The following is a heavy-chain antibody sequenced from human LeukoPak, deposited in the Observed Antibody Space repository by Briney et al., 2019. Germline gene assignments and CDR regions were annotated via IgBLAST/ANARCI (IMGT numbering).Heavy chain of an antibody. Sequence: GGSLRLSCAASGITFSSYAMIWVRQAPDKGLEWVAAITGSGGGTYYGDSAKGRFTISRDNSKNTLYLQMNSLRVEDTAVYYCARDSIAAAGTRYYYYGMDVWGQGTTVTVSS. CDR1: GITFSSYA. CDR2: ITGSGGGT. D-gene: IGHD6-13*01. J-gene: IGHJ6*02. V-gene: IGHV3-23*01. CDR3: ARDSIAAAGTRYYYYGMDV.